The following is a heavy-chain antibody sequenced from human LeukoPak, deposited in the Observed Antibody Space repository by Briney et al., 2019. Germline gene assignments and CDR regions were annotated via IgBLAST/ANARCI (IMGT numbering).Heavy chain of an antibody. V-gene: IGHV3-48*02. Sequence: GGSLRLSCAASGFTFSSYSMNWVRQAPGKGLEWVSYISGNSDTLYYADSVRGRFTISRDNAKNSLSLQMNSLRDEDTAVYYCTRVVSGWPTFGPWGQGALVTVSS. D-gene: IGHD6-19*01. CDR2: ISGNSDTL. CDR3: TRVVSGWPTFGP. CDR1: GFTFSSYS. J-gene: IGHJ5*02.